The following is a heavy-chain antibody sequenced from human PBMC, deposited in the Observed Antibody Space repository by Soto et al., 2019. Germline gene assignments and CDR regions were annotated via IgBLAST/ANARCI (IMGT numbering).Heavy chain of an antibody. CDR3: AREYPAWPLAYGLDV. V-gene: IGHV3-21*01. J-gene: IGHJ6*02. CDR1: GFTFSTYS. CDR2: ISSRSDI. Sequence: PGGSLRLSCVGSGFTFSTYSINWVRQAPGKGLEWVSSISSRSDIYYADSVKGRFTISRDKAKNSVSLQMNSLRAEDTAVYYCAREYPAWPLAYGLDVWGQGTTVTVS.